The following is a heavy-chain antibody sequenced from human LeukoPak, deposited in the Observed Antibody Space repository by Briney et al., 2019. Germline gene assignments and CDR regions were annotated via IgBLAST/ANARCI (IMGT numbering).Heavy chain of an antibody. J-gene: IGHJ4*02. D-gene: IGHD2-2*01. CDR2: ISSSGSSI. Sequence: GGSLRLSCAASGFTFSNYEMNWVRQAPGKGLEWVSYISSSGSSIYYADSVKGRFTISRDNAKNSLYLQMNSLRAEDTAVYYCARDSRYCGRTSCYFLDYWGQGTLVTVSS. CDR3: ARDSRYCGRTSCYFLDY. CDR1: GFTFSNYE. V-gene: IGHV3-48*03.